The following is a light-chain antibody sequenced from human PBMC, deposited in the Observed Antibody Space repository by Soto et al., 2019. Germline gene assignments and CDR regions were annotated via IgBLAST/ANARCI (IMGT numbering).Light chain of an antibody. CDR2: GAS. V-gene: IGKV3-20*01. CDR3: QQYGSSPRT. J-gene: IGKJ1*01. CDR1: QSVSSS. Sequence: ETVLTQSPARLSLSPGERATLSCRASQSVSSSLAWYQQKPGQAPRLLIYGASSRATGIPDRFSGSGSGTDFTLTISRLEPEDFAVYYCQQYGSSPRTFGQGTKVDIK.